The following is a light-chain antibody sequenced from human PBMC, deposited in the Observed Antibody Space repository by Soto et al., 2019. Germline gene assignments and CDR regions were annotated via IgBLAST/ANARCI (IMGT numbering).Light chain of an antibody. J-gene: IGKJ2*01. CDR3: QQYATSSYT. V-gene: IGKV3-20*01. CDR2: GAS. Sequence: EIVLTQSPRTLSLSPGERATLSCRASQTPSENNLAWFQQRPGQAPRLLIYGASYRETGIPDRFAGSGSGTDFTLTISRLEPEDFAVYYCQQYATSSYTFGQGTKLEIK. CDR1: QTPSENN.